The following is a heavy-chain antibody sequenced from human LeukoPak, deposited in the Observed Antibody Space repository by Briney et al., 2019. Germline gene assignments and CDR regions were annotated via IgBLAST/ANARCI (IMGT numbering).Heavy chain of an antibody. Sequence: PGGSLRLSCAASGFIFDDYAMHWIRQAPGKGLEWVSSISGNSGSLGYADSVKGRFTISRDNAKNSLYLQMNSLRPEDTALYYCATGDGTKFDSWGQGTLVTVSS. CDR3: ATGDGTKFDS. CDR1: GFIFDDYA. CDR2: ISGNSGSL. J-gene: IGHJ4*02. D-gene: IGHD2-21*02. V-gene: IGHV3-9*01.